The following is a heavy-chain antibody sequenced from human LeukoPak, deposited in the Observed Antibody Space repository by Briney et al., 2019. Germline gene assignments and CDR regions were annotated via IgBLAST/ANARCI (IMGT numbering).Heavy chain of an antibody. CDR1: GGSISGGSYY. Sequence: PSETLSLTCTVSGGSISGGSYYWGWIRQPPGKGLEWIGSIFSSGSTYYNPSLKSRVTMSVDTSKNQFSLRLTSATAADTAVYYCARSGATLFAVLDYWGQGTLVTVS. CDR2: IFSSGST. J-gene: IGHJ4*02. V-gene: IGHV4-39*01. D-gene: IGHD2-15*01. CDR3: ARSGATLFAVLDY.